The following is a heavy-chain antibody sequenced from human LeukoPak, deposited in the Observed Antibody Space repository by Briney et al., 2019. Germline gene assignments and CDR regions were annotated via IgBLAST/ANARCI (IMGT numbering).Heavy chain of an antibody. CDR3: ASYDFWSGCYFDY. J-gene: IGHJ4*02. Sequence: GGSLRLSCAASGFTFSDYYMSWIRQAPGKGLEWVSYISSSGSTIYYADSVKGRFTISRDNAKNSLYLQMNSLRAEDTAVYYCASYDFWSGCYFDYWGQGTLVTVSS. D-gene: IGHD3-3*01. CDR1: GFTFSDYY. CDR2: ISSSGSTI. V-gene: IGHV3-11*01.